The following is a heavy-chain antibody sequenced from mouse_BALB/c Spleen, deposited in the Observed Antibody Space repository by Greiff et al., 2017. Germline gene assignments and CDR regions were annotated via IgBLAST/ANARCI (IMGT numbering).Heavy chain of an antibody. D-gene: IGHD1-1*02. CDR3: ARYYGRFAY. V-gene: IGHV3-2*02. Sequence: DVQLQESGPGLVKPSQSLSLTCTVTGYSITSDYAWNWIRQFPGNKLEWMGYISYSGSTSYNPSLKSRISITRDTSKNQFFLQLNSVTTEDTATYYCARYYGRFAYWGQGTLVTVSA. J-gene: IGHJ3*01. CDR2: ISYSGST. CDR1: GYSITSDYA.